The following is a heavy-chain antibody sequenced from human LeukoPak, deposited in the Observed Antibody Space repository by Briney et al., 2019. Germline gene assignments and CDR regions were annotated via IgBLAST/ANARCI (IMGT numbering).Heavy chain of an antibody. Sequence: GGSLRLSCAASGFTFSSYSMNWVRQAPGKGLERVSGINWNGGSTGNADSVKGRFTISRDNAKNSLYLQMNSLRAEDTAVYYCARDGYNLSFDYWGQGTLVTVSS. CDR2: INWNGGST. J-gene: IGHJ4*02. CDR3: ARDGYNLSFDY. CDR1: GFTFSSYS. V-gene: IGHV3-20*04. D-gene: IGHD5-24*01.